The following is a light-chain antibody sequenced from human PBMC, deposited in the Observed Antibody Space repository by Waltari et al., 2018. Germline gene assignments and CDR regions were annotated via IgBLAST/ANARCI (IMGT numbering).Light chain of an antibody. J-gene: IGKJ2*01. Sequence: LAGRGSQGVGRQLAWSQQRPGQAPRLLIYDASSRATGVPARFSGSGSGTEFTLTISSLRSEDFATYYCQQYNDWPTFGQGTKLQI. CDR1: QGVGRQ. V-gene: IGKV3D-15*01. CDR3: QQYNDWPT. CDR2: DAS.